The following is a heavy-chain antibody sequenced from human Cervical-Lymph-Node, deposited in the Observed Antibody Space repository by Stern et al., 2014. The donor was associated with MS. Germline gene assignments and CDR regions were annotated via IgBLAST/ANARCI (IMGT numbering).Heavy chain of an antibody. J-gene: IGHJ6*02. V-gene: IGHV4-34*01. D-gene: IGHD6-19*01. CDR2: INHSGST. CDR3: ARGPGYSSGWYYYYGMDV. CDR1: GGSFSGYY. Sequence: QVQLQQWGAGLLKPSETLSLTCAVYGGSFSGYYWSWIRQPPGKGLEWIGEINHSGSTNYNPSLKSRVTISVDTSKNQFSLKLSSVTAADTAVYYCARGPGYSSGWYYYYGMDVWGQGTTVTVSS.